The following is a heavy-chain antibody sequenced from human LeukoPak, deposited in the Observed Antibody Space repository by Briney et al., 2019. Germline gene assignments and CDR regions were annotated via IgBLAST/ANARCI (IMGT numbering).Heavy chain of an antibody. V-gene: IGHV4-34*01. D-gene: IGHD6-19*01. CDR3: ARGRIAVAGTSDAFDI. J-gene: IGHJ3*02. CDR2: INHSGST. CDR1: GVAFSGYY. Sequence: PSETLSLTCAVYGVAFSGYYWSWVRQPPGKGLEWIGEINHSGSTNYNPSLKSRVTISVDTSKNQFSLKLSSVTAADTAVYYCARGRIAVAGTSDAFDIWGQGTMVTVSS.